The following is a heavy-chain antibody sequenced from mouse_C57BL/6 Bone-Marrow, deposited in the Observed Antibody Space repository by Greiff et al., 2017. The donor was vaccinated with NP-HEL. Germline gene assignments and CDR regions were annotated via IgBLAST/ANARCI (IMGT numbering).Heavy chain of an antibody. V-gene: IGHV1-64*01. CDR3: ARGFYPSFVS. Sequence: VQLQQSGAELVKPGASVKLSCKAPGYTFTSYWMHWVKRRPGQGLEWIRMIHPNSGSTKYNEKFKSKATLTVDKSSSTAYMQLRSLSSEDSSVYYCARGFYPSFVSWGQGTTLTVSS. J-gene: IGHJ2*01. CDR1: GYTFTSYW. D-gene: IGHD2-1*01. CDR2: IHPNSGST.